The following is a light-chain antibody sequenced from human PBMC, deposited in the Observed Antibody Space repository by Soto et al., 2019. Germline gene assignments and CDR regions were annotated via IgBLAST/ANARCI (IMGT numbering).Light chain of an antibody. CDR1: SSDVGGYNY. J-gene: IGLJ2*01. CDR2: EVS. CDR3: SSYTSSSNVV. V-gene: IGLV2-14*01. Sequence: QSALTQPASVSGSPGQSITISCTGTSSDVGGYNYVSWYQQHPGKAPKLMIYEVSNRPSGVSNRFSGSKSGNTDSLTISGLQAEDEADYYGSSYTSSSNVVFGGGTKLTVL.